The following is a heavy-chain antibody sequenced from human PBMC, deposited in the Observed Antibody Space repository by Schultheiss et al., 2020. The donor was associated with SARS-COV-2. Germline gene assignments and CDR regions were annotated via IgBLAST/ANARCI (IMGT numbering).Heavy chain of an antibody. J-gene: IGHJ4*02. Sequence: GGSLRLSCAASRFTFSSYEMIWVRQAPGKGLEWVSYISSSSSTIYYADSVKGRFTISRDNAKNSLYLQMNSLRAEDTAVYYCARDGALYYFDYWGQGTMVTVSS. D-gene: IGHD4/OR15-4a*01. CDR3: ARDGALYYFDY. V-gene: IGHV3-48*03. CDR2: ISSSSSTI. CDR1: RFTFSSYE.